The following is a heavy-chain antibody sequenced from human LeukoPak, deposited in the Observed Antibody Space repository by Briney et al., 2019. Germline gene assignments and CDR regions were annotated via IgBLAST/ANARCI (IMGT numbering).Heavy chain of an antibody. Sequence: SVKVSCKASGGTFSSYAVSWVRQAPGQGLEWMGGIIPIFGTTNYAQKFQGRVTITADESTSTAYMELSSLRSEDTAVYYCASRAEGSTTSGWYWGNWFDPWGQGTLVTVSS. D-gene: IGHD6-19*01. CDR1: GGTFSSYA. V-gene: IGHV1-69*13. CDR2: IIPIFGTT. J-gene: IGHJ5*02. CDR3: ASRAEGSTTSGWYWGNWFDP.